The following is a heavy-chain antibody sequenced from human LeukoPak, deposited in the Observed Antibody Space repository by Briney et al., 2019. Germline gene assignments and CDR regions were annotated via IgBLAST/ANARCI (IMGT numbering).Heavy chain of an antibody. CDR2: IKSKTDGGTT. J-gene: IGHJ4*02. D-gene: IGHD3-16*02. Sequence: GGSLRLSCAASGFTFSNAWMSWVRQAPGKGLEWVGRIKSKTDGGTTDYAAPVKGRFTISRDDSKNTLYLQMNSLKTEDTAVYYCTTLHRYYDYVWGSYRYTGPFPDQDFDYWGQGTLVTVSS. CDR1: GFTFSNAW. V-gene: IGHV3-15*01. CDR3: TTLHRYYDYVWGSYRYTGPFPDQDFDY.